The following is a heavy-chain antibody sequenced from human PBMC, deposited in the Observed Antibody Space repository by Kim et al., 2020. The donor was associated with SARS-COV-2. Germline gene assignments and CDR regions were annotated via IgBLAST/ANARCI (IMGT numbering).Heavy chain of an antibody. CDR2: INPNSGGT. CDR3: ARTSNYGGFNWFDP. V-gene: IGHV1-2*02. CDR1: GYTFTGYY. J-gene: IGHJ5*02. D-gene: IGHD4-4*01. Sequence: ASVKVSCKASGYTFTGYYMHWVRQAPGQGLEWMGWINPNSGGTNCAQKFQGRVTMTRDTSISTAYMELSRLRSDDTAVYYCARTSNYGGFNWFDPWGQGTLVTVSS.